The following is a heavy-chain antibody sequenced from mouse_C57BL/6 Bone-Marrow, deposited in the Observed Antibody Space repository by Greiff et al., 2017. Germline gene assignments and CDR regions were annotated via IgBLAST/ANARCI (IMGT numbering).Heavy chain of an antibody. Sequence: QVQLKESGPGLVQPSQSLSITCTVSGFSLTSYGVHWVRQSPGKGLEWLGVIWRGGSTDYNAAFMSRLGITKDNSKSQVFFKMNSLQADDTAIYYCAKNHDGYYVFFAYWGKGTLVTVSA. CDR3: AKNHDGYYVFFAY. V-gene: IGHV2-5*01. CDR1: GFSLTSYG. J-gene: IGHJ3*01. D-gene: IGHD2-3*01. CDR2: IWRGGST.